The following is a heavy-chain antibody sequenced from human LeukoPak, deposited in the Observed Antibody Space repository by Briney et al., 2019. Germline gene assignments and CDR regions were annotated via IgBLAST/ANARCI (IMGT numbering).Heavy chain of an antibody. D-gene: IGHD6-13*01. CDR1: GFTFNKYA. Sequence: PGGSLRLSCAASGFTFNKYAMTWVRQAPGKGLEWVSGISGGSGNTDYGDSVKGRFTISRDNAKDSLYLQMNSLRAEDAAVYYCAKGYIIAGRQWYLDLWGRGTLVGVSS. CDR2: ISGGSGNT. CDR3: AKGYIIAGRQWYLDL. J-gene: IGHJ2*01. V-gene: IGHV3-23*01.